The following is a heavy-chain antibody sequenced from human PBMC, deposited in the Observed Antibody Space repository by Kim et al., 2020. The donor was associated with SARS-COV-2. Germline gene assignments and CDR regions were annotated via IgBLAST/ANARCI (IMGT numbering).Heavy chain of an antibody. J-gene: IGHJ5*02. Sequence: GGSLRLSCEASGFTFSNSWMNWVRQGPGKGIGWVSRINSDGGDTQYEDSVKGRFTISRDNAENTLHLQLNSLGVEDTAIYYCARGTFQQGFDPWGQGTLVTVSS. CDR1: GFTFSNSW. V-gene: IGHV3-74*01. CDR2: INSDGGDT. CDR3: ARGTFQQGFDP.